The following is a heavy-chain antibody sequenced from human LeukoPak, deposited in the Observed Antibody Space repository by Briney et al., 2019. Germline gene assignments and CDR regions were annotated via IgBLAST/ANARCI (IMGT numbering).Heavy chain of an antibody. CDR2: IKQDGSEK. Sequence: GGSLRLSCAASGSTFSSYWMSWVRQAPGKGLEWVANIKQDGSEKYYVDSVKGRFTISRDNAKNSLYLQMNSLRAEDTAVYYCASPYYYDSSGYYPPHYWGQGTLVTVSS. CDR3: ASPYYYDSSGYYPPHY. J-gene: IGHJ4*02. CDR1: GSTFSSYW. D-gene: IGHD3-22*01. V-gene: IGHV3-7*01.